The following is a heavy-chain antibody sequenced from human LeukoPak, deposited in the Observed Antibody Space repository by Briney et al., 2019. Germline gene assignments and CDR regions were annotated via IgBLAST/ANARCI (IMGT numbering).Heavy chain of an antibody. D-gene: IGHD2-2*01. V-gene: IGHV3-53*01. J-gene: IGHJ2*01. CDR3: ARDRTPQEYFDL. CDR1: GFTVSSNY. Sequence: GGFLRLSCAASGFTVSSNYMSWVRQAPGKGLEWVSVIYSGGSTYYADSVKGRFTISRDNSKNTLYLQMNSLRAEDTAVYYCARDRTPQEYFDLWGRGTLVTVSS. CDR2: IYSGGST.